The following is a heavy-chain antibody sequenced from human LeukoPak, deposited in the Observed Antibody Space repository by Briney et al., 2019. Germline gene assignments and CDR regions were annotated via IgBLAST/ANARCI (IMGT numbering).Heavy chain of an antibody. J-gene: IGHJ6*02. V-gene: IGHV3-21*01. D-gene: IGHD3-10*01. CDR3: ASGGRDYYYGMDV. CDR1: GFTFSSYS. Sequence: GGSLRLSCAASGFTFSSYSMNWVRQAPGKGLEWVSSISSSSSYIYYADSVKGRFTISRDNAKNTLYLQMNSLRAEDTAVYYCASGGRDYYYGMDVWGQGTTVTVSS. CDR2: ISSSSSYI.